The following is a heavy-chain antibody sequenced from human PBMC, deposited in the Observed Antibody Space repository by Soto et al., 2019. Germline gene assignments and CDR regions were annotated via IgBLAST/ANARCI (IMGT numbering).Heavy chain of an antibody. J-gene: IGHJ4*02. CDR3: TRHATNDY. V-gene: IGHV3-73*01. D-gene: IGHD2-15*01. Sequence: EVQLVESGGGLVQPGGSLKLSCAASGFTFSGSAMHWVRQASGKGLEWVGRIRSKANSYATAYAASVKGRFTISRDDSKNTAYLQMNSLKTKDTAVYYCTRHATNDYWGQGTLVTVSS. CDR2: IRSKANSYAT. CDR1: GFTFSGSA.